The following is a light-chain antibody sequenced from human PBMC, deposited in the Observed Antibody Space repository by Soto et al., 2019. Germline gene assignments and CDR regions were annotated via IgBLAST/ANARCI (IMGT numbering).Light chain of an antibody. J-gene: IGKJ4*01. CDR2: AAS. V-gene: IGKV1-39*01. Sequence: DIQMTQSPSSVSASVGDRITITCRASQTLNNYLTWFQQKPGKAPKVLIYAASTLQSGVPSRFSGSGSGAEFTLTISSLQHEDFETYYCQRSLSPLLTLGGGTKVDIK. CDR1: QTLNNY. CDR3: QRSLSPLLT.